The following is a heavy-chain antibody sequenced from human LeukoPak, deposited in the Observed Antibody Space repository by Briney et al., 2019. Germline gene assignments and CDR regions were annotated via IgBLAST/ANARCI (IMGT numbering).Heavy chain of an antibody. CDR3: ATPGGYRYGQVLDY. D-gene: IGHD5-18*01. CDR1: GYTFTAYD. CDR2: MNPNSGNT. Sequence: ASVKVSCKASGYTFTAYDINWVRQATGQGLEWMGWMNPNSGNTGYAQKFQGRVTMTRNTSISTAYMELSSLRSEDTAVYYCATPGGYRYGQVLDYWGQGTLVTVSS. V-gene: IGHV1-8*02. J-gene: IGHJ4*02.